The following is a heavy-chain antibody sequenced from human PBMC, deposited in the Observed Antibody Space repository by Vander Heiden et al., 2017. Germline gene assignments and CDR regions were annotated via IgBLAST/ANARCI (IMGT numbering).Heavy chain of an antibody. CDR1: GFAFISYA. J-gene: IGHJ4*02. D-gene: IGHD6-6*01. V-gene: IGHV3-23*01. CDR3: AKGAAAAH. CDR2: ISGSGGST. Sequence: EVQLLESEGGLGQHGGCLRRSCAPSGFAFISYAMSWVRQAPGKVLEWVSAISGSGGSTFYADSVRGRFAISRDFSKNTVYLQMNSLRAEDTAVYYCAKGAAAAHWGQGTLVTVSS.